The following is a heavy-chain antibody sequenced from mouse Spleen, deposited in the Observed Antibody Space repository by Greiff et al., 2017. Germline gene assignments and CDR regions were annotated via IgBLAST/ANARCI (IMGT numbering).Heavy chain of an antibody. Sequence: QVQLQQPGAELVKPGASVKMSCKASGYTFTSYWITWVKQRPGQGLEWIGDIYPGSGSTNYNEKFKSKATLTVDTSSSTAYMQLSSLTSEDSAVYYCARNGDYEDYFDYWGQGTTLTVSS. D-gene: IGHD2-13*01. CDR2: IYPGSGST. J-gene: IGHJ2*01. V-gene: IGHV1-55*01. CDR3: ARNGDYEDYFDY. CDR1: GYTFTSYW.